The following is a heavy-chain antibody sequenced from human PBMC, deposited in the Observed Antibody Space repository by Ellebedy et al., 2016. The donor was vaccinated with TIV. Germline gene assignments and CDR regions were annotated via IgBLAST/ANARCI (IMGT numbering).Heavy chain of an antibody. J-gene: IGHJ4*02. V-gene: IGHV5-51*01. CDR3: ARVGEVAATPCSY. Sequence: GESLKISCKGSGYSFTTYWIGRVRQMSGKGLEWMGNIYPGDSDTRYSPSFQGQVTISADKSIRTAYLQWSSLKASDTAMYYCARVGEVAATPCSYWGQGTLVTVSS. D-gene: IGHD2-15*01. CDR2: IYPGDSDT. CDR1: GYSFTTYW.